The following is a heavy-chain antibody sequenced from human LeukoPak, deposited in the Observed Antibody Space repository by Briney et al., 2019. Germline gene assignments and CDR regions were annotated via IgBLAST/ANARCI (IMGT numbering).Heavy chain of an antibody. CDR3: AKYGNYLFDY. CDR2: ITGSGGST. J-gene: IGHJ4*02. D-gene: IGHD1-7*01. Sequence: GGSLRLSCAASGFTFSSYSMSWVRQAPGKGLEWVSGITGSGGSTYYVDSVKGRFSISRDNSKNTLYLQMNSLRAEDTAVYYCAKYGNYLFDYWGQGTLVTVSS. CDR1: GFTFSSYS. V-gene: IGHV3-23*01.